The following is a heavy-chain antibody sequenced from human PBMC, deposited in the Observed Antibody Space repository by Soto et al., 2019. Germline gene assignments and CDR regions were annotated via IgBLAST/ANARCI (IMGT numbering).Heavy chain of an antibody. CDR2: IYWNDDK. V-gene: IGHV2-5*01. CDR3: ARRPRFSNYVDD. D-gene: IGHD4-4*01. J-gene: IGHJ4*02. Sequence: QITLKESGPTLVKPTQTLTLTCTFSGFSLSTSGVGVGWIRQPPGKALEWLALIYWNDDKRYSPSLKSRLTSAKETSKTHVVLNMTNMDPLYTATYFCARRPRFSNYVDDWGQGTLVTVSS. CDR1: GFSLSTSGVG.